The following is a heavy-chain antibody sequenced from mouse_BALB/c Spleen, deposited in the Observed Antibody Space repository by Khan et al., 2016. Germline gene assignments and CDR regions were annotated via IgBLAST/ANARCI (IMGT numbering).Heavy chain of an antibody. CDR1: GDSITSGH. CDR2: ISHSGDS. D-gene: IGHD1-2*01. J-gene: IGHJ3*01. Sequence: EVQLQESGPSLAKSSQTLSLTCSVTGDSITSGHWNWIRKFPGNKFDFMGYISHSGDSYYNPSLKSRISITRDTSKNQYYLQLNSVTTEDTATYYCATWDYYGSAFAYWGQGTLVTVSA. CDR3: ATWDYYGSAFAY. V-gene: IGHV3-8*02.